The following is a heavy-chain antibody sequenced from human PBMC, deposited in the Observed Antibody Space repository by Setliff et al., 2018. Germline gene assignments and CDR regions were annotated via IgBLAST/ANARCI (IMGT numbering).Heavy chain of an antibody. J-gene: IGHJ4*02. V-gene: IGHV4-34*01. Sequence: PSETLSLTCTVYGGSFSDYYWGWIRQSPGKRPEWIAEIKQSGNTNYNPSLNSRVSVSVDTPTNQFSLKVFSVTAADTAVYYCRFWSSYYKNDYWALGTMVTVSS. CDR2: IKQSGNT. CDR1: GGSFSDYY. CDR3: RFWSSYYKNDY. D-gene: IGHD3-3*01.